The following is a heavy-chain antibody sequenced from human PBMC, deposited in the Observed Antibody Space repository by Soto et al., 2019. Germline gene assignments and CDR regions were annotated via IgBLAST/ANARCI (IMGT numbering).Heavy chain of an antibody. J-gene: IGHJ2*01. CDR3: AFFFFLLYGVHRDLHSFPTRRSSDL. CDR2: ISGSGGST. Sequence: EWVSAISGSGGSTYDAYSVKGRFTIARDNSKNTLYLQMNSLRSEDRAVYYCAFFFFLLYGVHRDLHSFPTRRSSDL. D-gene: IGHD3-3*01. V-gene: IGHV3-23*01.